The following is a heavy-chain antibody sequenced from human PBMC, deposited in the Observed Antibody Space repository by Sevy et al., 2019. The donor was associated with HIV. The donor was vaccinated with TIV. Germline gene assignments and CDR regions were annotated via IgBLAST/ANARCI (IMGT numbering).Heavy chain of an antibody. CDR3: ATITHCSDIRCYWFDP. V-gene: IGHV1-24*01. D-gene: IGHD2-2*01. Sequence: PSVKVSCKVSGYTLTESSIHWVRQAPGKGLEWMGGSDPEDGKTIYAQNFQGRVTMTEDISTDTVYMELSSLRSEDTAVYYCATITHCSDIRCYWFDPWGQGTLVTVSS. CDR2: SDPEDGKT. CDR1: GYTLTESS. J-gene: IGHJ5*02.